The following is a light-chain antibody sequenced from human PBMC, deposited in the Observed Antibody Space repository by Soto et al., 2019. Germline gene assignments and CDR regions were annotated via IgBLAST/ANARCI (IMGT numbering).Light chain of an antibody. CDR3: HQYYSDQLT. V-gene: IGKV1-8*01. Sequence: AIRMTQSPSSFSASTGDRVTITCRASQGISSYLAWYQQKPGKAPKLLIYAASTLQSGVPSRFSGSGSGTDFTLTISWLQSEDFATYYCHQYYSDQLTFGGGIKVEIK. CDR2: AAS. CDR1: QGISSY. J-gene: IGKJ4*01.